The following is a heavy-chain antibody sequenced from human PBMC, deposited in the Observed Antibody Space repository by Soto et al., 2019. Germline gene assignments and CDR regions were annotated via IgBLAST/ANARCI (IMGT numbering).Heavy chain of an antibody. CDR1: GFTFSSYG. Sequence: GGSLRLSCAASGFTFSSYGMHWVRQAPGKGLEWVAVISYDGSNKYYADSVKGRFTISRDNSKNTLYLQMNSLRAEDTAVYYCANGGNYGSGSYGPSYYYYYYMDVWGKGTTVNVSS. D-gene: IGHD3-10*01. J-gene: IGHJ6*03. CDR3: ANGGNYGSGSYGPSYYYYYYMDV. CDR2: ISYDGSNK. V-gene: IGHV3-30*18.